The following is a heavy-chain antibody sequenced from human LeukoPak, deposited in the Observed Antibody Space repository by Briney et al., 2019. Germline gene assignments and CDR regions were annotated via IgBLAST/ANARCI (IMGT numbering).Heavy chain of an antibody. CDR2: ITSSGSHK. CDR3: ASSMTTVTIPDY. Sequence: GGSLRLSCAASGFTFRSYSMNWVRQAPGKRLEWLSSITSSGSHKYYADSVKGRFTISRDNAKSSLYLQMNSLSPEDTAVYYCASSMTTVTIPDYWGQGTLVTVSS. V-gene: IGHV3-21*01. J-gene: IGHJ4*02. D-gene: IGHD4-17*01. CDR1: GFTFRSYS.